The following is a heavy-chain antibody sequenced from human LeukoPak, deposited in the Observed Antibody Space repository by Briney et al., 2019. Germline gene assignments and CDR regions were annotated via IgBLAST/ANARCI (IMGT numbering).Heavy chain of an antibody. CDR2: IRYGESTK. CDR1: GFTFRSYG. V-gene: IGHV3-30*02. CDR3: AKDKDSSGYNWGEDY. J-gene: IGHJ4*02. D-gene: IGHD3-22*01. Sequence: GGSLRLSCAASGFTFRSYGMHWVRQAPGKGLEWVAFIRYGESTKYYADSVKGRFTISRDNSKNTLYLQLNSLRAEDTAVYYCAKDKDSSGYNWGEDYWGQGTLVTVSS.